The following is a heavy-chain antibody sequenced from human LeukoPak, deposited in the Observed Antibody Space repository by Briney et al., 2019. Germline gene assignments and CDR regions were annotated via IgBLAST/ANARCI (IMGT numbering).Heavy chain of an antibody. Sequence: GGSLRLSCAASGFTFSSYAMSWVRQAPGRGLEWVSTISGSGGSTYYADSVKGRFIISRDNSKNTLYLQMNSLRAEDTAVYYCAKGSGLTGTFFDYWGQGTLVTVSS. D-gene: IGHD7-27*01. J-gene: IGHJ4*02. V-gene: IGHV3-23*01. CDR3: AKGSGLTGTFFDY. CDR1: GFTFSSYA. CDR2: ISGSGGST.